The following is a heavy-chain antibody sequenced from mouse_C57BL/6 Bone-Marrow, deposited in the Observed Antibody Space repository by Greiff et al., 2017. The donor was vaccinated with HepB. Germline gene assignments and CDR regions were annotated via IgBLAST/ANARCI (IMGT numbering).Heavy chain of an antibody. V-gene: IGHV1-81*01. CDR3: ARGGVRRRAMDY. Sequence: VQLQESGAELARPGASVKLSCTASGFTFTSYGISWVQQRTGQGLEWIGAIYPRSGNTYYNDKFKGQATLTEDKSASTEYMVLRSLTSEDSAVFFCARGGVRRRAMDYWGQGTAVTVTS. D-gene: IGHD2-14*01. CDR2: IYPRSGNT. CDR1: GFTFTSYG. J-gene: IGHJ4*01.